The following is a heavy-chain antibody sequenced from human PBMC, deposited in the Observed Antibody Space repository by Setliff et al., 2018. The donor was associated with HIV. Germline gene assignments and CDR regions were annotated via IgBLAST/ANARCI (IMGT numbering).Heavy chain of an antibody. D-gene: IGHD6-13*01. V-gene: IGHV1-18*01. CDR3: TSDITAAGKGGN. CDR2: ISAYNGNR. CDR1: GGTFSSQS. J-gene: IGHJ4*02. Sequence: ASVKVSCKASGGTFSSQSFSWVRQAPGQGLEWMGWISAYNGNRRYRQTFQDRLTMTTETSTGTAYLELRNLRSDDTAVYFCTSDITAAGKGGNWGQGTLVTVSS.